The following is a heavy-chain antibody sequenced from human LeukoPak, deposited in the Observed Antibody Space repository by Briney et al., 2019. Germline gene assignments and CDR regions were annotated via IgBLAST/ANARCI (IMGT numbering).Heavy chain of an antibody. J-gene: IGHJ4*02. CDR1: GGTFSSYA. V-gene: IGHV1-69*04. CDR3: ARVPIRSGSWGAADY. CDR2: IIPILGIA. Sequence: GASVKVSCKASGGTFSSYAISWVRQAPGQGLEWMGRIIPILGIANYAQKFQGRVTITADKSTSTAYMELSSLRSEDTAVYYCARVPIRSGSWGAADYWGQGTLVTVSS. D-gene: IGHD3-3*01.